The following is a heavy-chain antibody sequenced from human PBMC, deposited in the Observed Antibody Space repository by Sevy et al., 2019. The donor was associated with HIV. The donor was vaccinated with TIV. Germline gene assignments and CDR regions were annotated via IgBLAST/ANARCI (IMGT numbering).Heavy chain of an antibody. D-gene: IGHD1-26*01. CDR3: ARDSGTYPYYFDY. CDR1: GGSVSSGSYF. J-gene: IGHJ4*02. Sequence: SETLSLTWTVSGGSVSSGSYFWSWIRQPPGKGLEWIGYIHYSGSTNYNPSLKSRVTISVDTSKNQFSLNLSPVTAADTAVYYCARDSGTYPYYFDYWGQGTLVTVSS. V-gene: IGHV4-61*01. CDR2: IHYSGST.